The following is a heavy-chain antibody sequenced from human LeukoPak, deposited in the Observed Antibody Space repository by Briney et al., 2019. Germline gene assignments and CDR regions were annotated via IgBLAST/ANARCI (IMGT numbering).Heavy chain of an antibody. CDR2: IIPIFGTA. V-gene: IGHV1-69*06. D-gene: IGHD5-24*01. Sequence: SVKVSCKASGGTLSSYAISWVRQAPGQGLEWMGGIIPIFGTANYAQKFQGRVTITADKSTSTAYMELSSLRSEDTAVYYCARDNSVRDEAWWFNPWGQGTLVTVSS. CDR3: ARDNSVRDEAWWFNP. CDR1: GGTLSSYA. J-gene: IGHJ5*02.